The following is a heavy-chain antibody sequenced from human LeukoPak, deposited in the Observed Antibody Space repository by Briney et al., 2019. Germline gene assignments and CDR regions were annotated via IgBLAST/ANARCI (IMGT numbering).Heavy chain of an antibody. CDR1: GFTFSSYW. J-gene: IGHJ4*02. CDR3: ARETVQSLDY. V-gene: IGHV3-74*01. Sequence: GRSLRLSCAASGFTFSSYWMHWVRQAPGKGLVWVSRINGDGDTTRYADSVKGRFTISRDNAKNTLYLQMNSLTDEDTAVYYCARETVQSLDYWGQGTLLTVSS. D-gene: IGHD6-19*01. CDR2: INGDGDTT.